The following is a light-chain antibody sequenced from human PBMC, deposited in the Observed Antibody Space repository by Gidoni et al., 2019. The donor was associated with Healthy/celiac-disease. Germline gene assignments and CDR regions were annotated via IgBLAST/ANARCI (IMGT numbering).Light chain of an antibody. CDR1: SSDVGSYNL. J-gene: IGLJ1*01. CDR2: EGS. V-gene: IGLV2-23*01. Sequence: QSALTQPASLSGSPGQSITISCTGTSSDVGSYNLVSWYQQHPGKAPKLMIYEGSKRPSGVSNRFSGSKSGNTASLTISGLQAEDEADYYCCSYAGSSTPYVFGTGTKVTV. CDR3: CSYAGSSTPYV.